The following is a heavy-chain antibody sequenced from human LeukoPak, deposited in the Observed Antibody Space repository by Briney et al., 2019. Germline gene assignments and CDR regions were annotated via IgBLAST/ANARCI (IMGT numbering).Heavy chain of an antibody. CDR3: VKVDSNSWYLGFDY. V-gene: IGHV3-9*01. Sequence: QPGGSLRLPCATSGFTFGDYAMHWVRLAPGKGLEWVSGISRNSDSVGYAGSAKGRFTISRDNAKSSLSLQMNSLRAEDTAVYYCVKVDSNSWYLGFDYWGQGTLVTVSS. J-gene: IGHJ4*02. CDR1: GFTFGDYA. D-gene: IGHD6-13*01. CDR2: ISRNSDSV.